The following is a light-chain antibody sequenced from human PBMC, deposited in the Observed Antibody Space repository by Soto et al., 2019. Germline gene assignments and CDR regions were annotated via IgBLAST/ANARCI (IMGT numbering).Light chain of an antibody. J-gene: IGKJ3*01. Sequence: PATLSLSPGERATLSCRASQSVSSYLAWYQQKPGQAPRLLIYDASNRATGIPARFSGSGSGTDFTLTISSLEPSDFAVYYSQQWSDLAPEFTFGPGTKVAIK. CDR2: DAS. CDR3: QQWSDLAPEFT. V-gene: IGKV3-11*01. CDR1: QSVSSY.